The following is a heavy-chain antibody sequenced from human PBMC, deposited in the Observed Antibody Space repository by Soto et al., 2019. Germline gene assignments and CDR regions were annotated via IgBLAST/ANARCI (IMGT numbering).Heavy chain of an antibody. J-gene: IGHJ3*02. CDR3: ARVGISSSDAFDI. CDR1: GGSISSGAYY. V-gene: IGHV4-31*03. D-gene: IGHD6-6*01. Sequence: QVQLQESGPGLVKPSQTLFLTCTVSGGSISSGAYYWSWIRQHPGEALEWIGYIYYSGNTYYNPPLKSRVMISVDTSKNQFSLRLSSVTAADTAMYYCARVGISSSDAFDIWGHGTMVTVSS. CDR2: IYYSGNT.